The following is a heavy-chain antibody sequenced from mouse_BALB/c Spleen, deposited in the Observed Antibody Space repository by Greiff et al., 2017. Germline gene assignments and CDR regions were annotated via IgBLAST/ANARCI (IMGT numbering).Heavy chain of an antibody. Sequence: QVQLKESGPGLVAPSLSLSITCTVSGFSLTSYGVHWVRQPPGKGLEWLRVIWAGGSTNYNSALMSRLSISKDNSKSQVFLKMNSLQTDDTAMYYCARVTDYYEDYSMDYWGQGTSVTVAS. V-gene: IGHV2-9*02. CDR2: IWAGGST. J-gene: IGHJ4*01. CDR1: GFSLTSYG. CDR3: ARVTDYYEDYSMDY. D-gene: IGHD1-1*01.